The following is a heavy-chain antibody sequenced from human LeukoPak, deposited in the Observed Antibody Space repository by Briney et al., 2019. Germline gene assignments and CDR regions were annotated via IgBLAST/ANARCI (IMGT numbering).Heavy chain of an antibody. CDR1: GFTFSSYG. J-gene: IGHJ5*02. Sequence: GGSLRLSCAASGFTFSSYGMHWVRQAPGKGLEWVAVMWYDGSNKYYADSVKGRFTISRDNSKNTLYLQMNSLRAEDTAEYYCAKEYYDFWSGYYPRGWFDPWGQGTLVTVSS. V-gene: IGHV3-33*06. D-gene: IGHD3-3*01. CDR2: MWYDGSNK. CDR3: AKEYYDFWSGYYPRGWFDP.